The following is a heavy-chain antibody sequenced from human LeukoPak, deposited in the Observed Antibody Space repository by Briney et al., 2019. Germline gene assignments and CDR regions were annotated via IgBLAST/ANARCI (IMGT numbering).Heavy chain of an antibody. CDR3: GKEVERHFDLKY. Sequence: GGSLRLSCAASGFTFSSYAMSWVRQAPGKGLEWVSAFSGGGDSYYADSVKGRFTISRDNSKKILYLQMNSLRAEDTAVYYCGKEVERHFDLKYWGQGTLVTVSS. CDR1: GFTFSSYA. V-gene: IGHV3-23*01. CDR2: FSGGGDS. J-gene: IGHJ4*02.